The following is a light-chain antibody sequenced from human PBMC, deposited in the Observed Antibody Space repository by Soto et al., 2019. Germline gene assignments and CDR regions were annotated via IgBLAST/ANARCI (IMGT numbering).Light chain of an antibody. J-gene: IGKJ4*01. Sequence: DIQMTPSPSSVSASVGDRVTITCRASQGVSSWLAWYQQKPGKAPKLLIYGASSLQSGVTSRFSGSGTATAFTLTISSLQPEDFSTYYCQQDNTFPQVTFGGGTKVESK. V-gene: IGKV1-12*01. CDR3: QQDNTFPQVT. CDR1: QGVSSW. CDR2: GAS.